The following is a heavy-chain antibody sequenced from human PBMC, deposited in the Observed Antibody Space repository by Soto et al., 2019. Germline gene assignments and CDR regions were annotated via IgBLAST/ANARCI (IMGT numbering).Heavy chain of an antibody. J-gene: IGHJ3*02. V-gene: IGHV1-2*02. Sequence: ASVKVSCKASGYTFTGYYMHWVRQAPGQGLEWMGWINPNTGGTNYAQKFQGSVTMTRDTPISTAYMALSRLRSDDTAVYFCASFEYSGSSDAFDIWGQGTLVTVSS. D-gene: IGHD6-6*01. CDR3: ASFEYSGSSDAFDI. CDR2: INPNTGGT. CDR1: GYTFTGYY.